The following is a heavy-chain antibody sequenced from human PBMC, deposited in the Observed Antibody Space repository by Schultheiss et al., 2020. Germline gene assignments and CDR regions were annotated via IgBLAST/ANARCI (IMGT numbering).Heavy chain of an antibody. D-gene: IGHD3-3*01. J-gene: IGHJ6*02. CDR3: ARDRLYDFWSGNKKYYYGMDV. Sequence: SETLSLTCAVYGGSFSGYYWSWIRQPPGKGLEWIGEINHSGSTNYNPSLKSRVTISVDTSKNQFSLQLNSVTPEDTAVYYCARDRLYDFWSGNKKYYYGMDVWGQGTTVTVSS. CDR1: GGSFSGYY. CDR2: INHSGST. V-gene: IGHV4-34*01.